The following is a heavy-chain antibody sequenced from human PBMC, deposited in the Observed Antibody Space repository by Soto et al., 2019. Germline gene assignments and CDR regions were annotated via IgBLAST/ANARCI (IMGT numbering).Heavy chain of an antibody. V-gene: IGHV3-30-3*01. D-gene: IGHD3-3*01. CDR1: GFPFSSYA. J-gene: IGHJ6*02. CDR2: ISYDGSNK. CDR3: ARGQIRYYDFWSGYYAGPSGMDV. Sequence: PGGSLRLSCAASGFPFSSYAMHWVRQAPGKGLEWVAVISYDGSNKYYADSVKGRFTISRENSKKTLYLQMNSLRAEDTAVYYCARGQIRYYDFWSGYYAGPSGMDVWGQGTTVTVSS.